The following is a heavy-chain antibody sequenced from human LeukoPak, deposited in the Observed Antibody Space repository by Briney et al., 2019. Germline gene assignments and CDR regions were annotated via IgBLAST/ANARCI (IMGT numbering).Heavy chain of an antibody. D-gene: IGHD2-2*01. CDR2: ISYDGSDK. Sequence: PGGSLRLSCAASGFTFSSYGIHWVRQAPGKGLEGVAVISYDGSDKYYADSVKGRFTISRDNSKNTLYLQMNSLRVEDTAVYYCAKSASHCSGTSCYLDFWGQGALVTVSS. J-gene: IGHJ4*02. CDR1: GFTFSSYG. CDR3: AKSASHCSGTSCYLDF. V-gene: IGHV3-30*18.